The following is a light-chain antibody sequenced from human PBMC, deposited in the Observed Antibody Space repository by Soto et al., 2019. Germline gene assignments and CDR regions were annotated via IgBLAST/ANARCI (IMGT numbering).Light chain of an antibody. CDR3: QQYGGSPRT. CDR2: DAS. J-gene: IGKJ1*01. CDR1: QGIGDT. V-gene: IGKV3-20*01. Sequence: EVVMTQSPATLSVSPGEGATLSCRASQGIGDTLAWYQHKPGQTPRLLIYDASSRATGIPDRFSGSGSGTDFTLTISRLEPEDFAVYYCQQYGGSPRTFGQGTKVEVK.